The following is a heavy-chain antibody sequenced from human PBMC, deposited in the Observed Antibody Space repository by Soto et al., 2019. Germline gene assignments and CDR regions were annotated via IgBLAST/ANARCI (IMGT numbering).Heavy chain of an antibody. CDR3: VQGITGTKDPTASFDY. V-gene: IGHV1-69*12. Sequence: QVQLVQSGAEVKKPGSSVKVSCKASGGTFSSYAISWVRQAPGQGLEWMGGIIPIFGTANYAQKFQGRVTITADESTSTAYMELSSLRSEDTAVYYCVQGITGTKDPTASFDYWGQGTLVTVSS. J-gene: IGHJ4*02. CDR1: GGTFSSYA. D-gene: IGHD1-7*01. CDR2: IIPIFGTA.